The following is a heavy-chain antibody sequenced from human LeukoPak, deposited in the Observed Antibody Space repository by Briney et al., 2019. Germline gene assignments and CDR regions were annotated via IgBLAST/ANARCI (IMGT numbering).Heavy chain of an antibody. CDR2: INPNSGGT. J-gene: IGHJ4*02. Sequence: ASVKVSCKASGYTFTGYYMHWVRQAPGQGLEWMGWINPNSGGTNYAQKFQGRVTMTRDTSISTAYMELSRLRSEDTAVYYCARTPVYSSSSGFDYWGQGTLVTVSS. CDR3: ARTPVYSSSSGFDY. CDR1: GYTFTGYY. V-gene: IGHV1-2*02. D-gene: IGHD6-6*01.